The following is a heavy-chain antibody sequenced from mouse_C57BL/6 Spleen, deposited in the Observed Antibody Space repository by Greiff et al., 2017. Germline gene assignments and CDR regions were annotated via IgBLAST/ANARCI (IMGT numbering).Heavy chain of an antibody. V-gene: IGHV5-12*01. D-gene: IGHD1-1*01. CDR1: GFTFSDYY. CDR2: ISNGGGST. CDR3: ARGCYGSHYAMDY. Sequence: EVKLVESGGGLVQPGGSLKLSCAASGFTFSDYYMYWVRQTPEKRLEWVAYISNGGGSTYYPDTVKGRFTISRDNAENTLYLQMSRLKSEDTSMDYCARGCYGSHYAMDYWGQGTSVTVSS. J-gene: IGHJ4*01.